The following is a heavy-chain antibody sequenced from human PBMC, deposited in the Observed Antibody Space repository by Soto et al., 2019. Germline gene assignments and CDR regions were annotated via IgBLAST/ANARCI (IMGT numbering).Heavy chain of an antibody. Sequence: GGSLRLSCAASGFTFSSYGMHWVRQAPGKGLEWVAVIWYDGSNKYYADSVKGRFTISRDNSKNTLYLQMNSLRAEDTAVYYCARDLGGNSLAAAYFQQWGQGNLLTVS. CDR1: GFTFSSYG. V-gene: IGHV3-33*01. J-gene: IGHJ1*01. D-gene: IGHD2-21*01. CDR3: ARDLGGNSLAAAYFQQ. CDR2: IWYDGSNK.